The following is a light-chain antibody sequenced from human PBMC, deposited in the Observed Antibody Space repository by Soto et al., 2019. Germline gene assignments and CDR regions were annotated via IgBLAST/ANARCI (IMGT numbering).Light chain of an antibody. Sequence: IRVTQSPSSLSASTGDRITITCRASQNISTYLDWYQQQQGRAPKLLIYGASTLQGGVPSRFSGSGSGTDFSLTISSLWSEDFATYYCQQYHRFPWTFGQGTKV. CDR1: QNISTY. V-gene: IGKV1-8*01. CDR2: GAS. CDR3: QQYHRFPWT. J-gene: IGKJ1*01.